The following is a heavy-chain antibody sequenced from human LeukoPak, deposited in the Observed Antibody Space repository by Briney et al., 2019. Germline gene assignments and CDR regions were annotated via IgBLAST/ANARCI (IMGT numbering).Heavy chain of an antibody. D-gene: IGHD2-2*01. CDR1: GYTFTSYY. CDR2: INPSSDSR. V-gene: IGHV1-46*01. J-gene: IGHJ5*02. CDR3: ARDACSSTICQAGGNWFDP. Sequence: ASVKVSCKASGYTFTSYYMHWVRQAPGQGLEWMGTINPSSDSRSYAQKFQGRVTMTRDTSTNIVYMELSSLRSEDTAVYFCARDACSSTICQAGGNWFDPWGQGTLVIVS.